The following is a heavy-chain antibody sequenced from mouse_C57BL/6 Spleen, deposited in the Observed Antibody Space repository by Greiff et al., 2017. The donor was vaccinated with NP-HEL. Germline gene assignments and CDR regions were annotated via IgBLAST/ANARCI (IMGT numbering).Heavy chain of an antibody. V-gene: IGHV1-34*01. CDR3: TRGLGRRGYFDY. CDR2: IYPNNGGN. D-gene: IGHD4-1*01. Sequence: EVQLQQSGPELVKPGASVKMSCKASGYTFTDYYMHWVKQSHGKSLEWIGYIYPNNGGNGYNQKFKGKATLTVDKSSSTAYMEPRSLTSEESAVYYCTRGLGRRGYFDYCGKGTTLTVSS. CDR1: GYTFTDYY. J-gene: IGHJ2*01.